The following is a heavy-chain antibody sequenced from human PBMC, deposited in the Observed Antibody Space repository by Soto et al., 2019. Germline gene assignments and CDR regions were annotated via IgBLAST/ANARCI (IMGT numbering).Heavy chain of an antibody. Sequence: QVHLEESGGGVVQPGTSLQLSCVASGFTFSSYGMHWVRQAPGKGLEWVAVIPNTENKKYYADSVKGRFTISRDNSQNTLFLQMDSLVSEDTAMYYCAKTAGGRVRGALDIWGQGTMVTVS. D-gene: IGHD6-13*01. J-gene: IGHJ3*02. V-gene: IGHV3-30-3*01. CDR1: GFTFSSYG. CDR3: AKTAGGRVRGALDI. CDR2: IPNTENKK.